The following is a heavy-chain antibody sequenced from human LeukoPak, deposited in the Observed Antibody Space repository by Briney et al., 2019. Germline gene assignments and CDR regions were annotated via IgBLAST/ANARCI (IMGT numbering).Heavy chain of an antibody. CDR1: GYSFTSYW. Sequence: HGESLKISCKGSGYSFTSYWICWVRQMPGKGLEWMGRIDPSDSYITYSPSFQGQVTISADKSISTAYLQWSTLKASDTAMYYCATPTLGTIGEYLFDYWGQGTLVTVSS. CDR3: ATPTLGTIGEYLFDY. V-gene: IGHV5-10-1*04. D-gene: IGHD1-7*01. CDR2: IDPSDSYI. J-gene: IGHJ4*02.